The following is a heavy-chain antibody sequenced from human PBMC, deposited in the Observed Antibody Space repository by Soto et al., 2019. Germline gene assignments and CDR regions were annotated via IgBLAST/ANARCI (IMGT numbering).Heavy chain of an antibody. CDR2: INHSGST. J-gene: IGHJ4*02. CDR3: ARLRYFDWPFDY. V-gene: IGHV4-34*01. D-gene: IGHD3-9*01. CDR1: GGSFSGYY. Sequence: QVQLQQWGAGLLKPSETLSLTCAVYGGSFSGYYWSWIRQPPGKGLEWIGEINHSGSTNYNPSLKSRVTISVDTSKNQFSLKLSSVTAADTAVYYCARLRYFDWPFDYWGQGTLVTVSS.